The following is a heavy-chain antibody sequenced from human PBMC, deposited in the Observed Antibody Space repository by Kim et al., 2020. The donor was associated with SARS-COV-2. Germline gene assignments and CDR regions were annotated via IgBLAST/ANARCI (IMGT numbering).Heavy chain of an antibody. V-gene: IGHV4-31*03. CDR1: GGSISSGGYY. J-gene: IGHJ2*01. CDR2: IYYSGST. D-gene: IGHD4-17*01. CDR3: ARVLGSHYDWYFDL. Sequence: SETLSLTCTVSGGSISSGGYYWSWIRQHPGKGLEWIGYIYYSGSTYYNPSLKSRVTISVDTSKNQFSLKLSSVTAADTTVYYCARVLGSHYDWYFDLWGRGTLVTVSS.